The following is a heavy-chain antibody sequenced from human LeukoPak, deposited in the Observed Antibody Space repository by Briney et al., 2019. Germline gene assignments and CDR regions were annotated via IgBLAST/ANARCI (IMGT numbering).Heavy chain of an antibody. Sequence: GASVKVSCKASGYTFTGYYMHWVRQAPGQGLEWMGCINPKSGGTNYAQKFQGRVTMTRDTSISTDNTELSRLRSDDTAVYYCASVTLSAYDGDYRGQGTLVTVSS. D-gene: IGHD5-12*01. J-gene: IGHJ4*02. CDR1: GYTFTGYY. CDR2: INPKSGGT. V-gene: IGHV1-2*02. CDR3: ASVTLSAYDGDY.